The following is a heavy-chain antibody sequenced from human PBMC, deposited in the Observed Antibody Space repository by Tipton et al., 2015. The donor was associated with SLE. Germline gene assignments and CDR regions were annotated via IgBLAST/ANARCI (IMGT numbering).Heavy chain of an antibody. CDR3: AKWTRGFDY. CDR2: IYTSGST. D-gene: IGHD2-8*01. V-gene: IGHV4-61*02. Sequence: TLSLTCIVSGGSISSGYYYWSWIRQPAGKGLEWIGRIYTSGSTNYNPSLKSRVTISVDTSKNQFSLKLSSVTAADTAVYYCAKWTRGFDYWGQGTLVIVSS. J-gene: IGHJ4*02. CDR1: GGSISSGYYY.